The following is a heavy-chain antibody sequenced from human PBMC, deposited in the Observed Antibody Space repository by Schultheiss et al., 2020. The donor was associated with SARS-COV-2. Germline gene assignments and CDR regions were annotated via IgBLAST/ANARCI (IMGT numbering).Heavy chain of an antibody. CDR2: ISGSGGST. Sequence: GGSLRLSCAASGFTVSSNYMNWVRQAPGKGLEWVSAISGSGGSTYYADSVKGRFTISRDSPKNTLYLQMNSLRAEDTAVYYCARVYEWEPQLGYYGMDVWGQGTTVTVSS. CDR3: ARVYEWEPQLGYYGMDV. CDR1: GFTVSSNY. J-gene: IGHJ6*02. D-gene: IGHD1-26*01. V-gene: IGHV3-53*05.